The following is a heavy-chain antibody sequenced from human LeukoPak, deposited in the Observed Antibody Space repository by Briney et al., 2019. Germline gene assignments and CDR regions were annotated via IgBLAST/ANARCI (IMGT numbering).Heavy chain of an antibody. Sequence: SVTLSLTCTVSGGSISSYYWSWIRQPVGKGLEWIGRINTSGSSNYNPFLRSRVTMSVDTSKNQFSLNLSSVTAAATAVYYCAREGGGPRWLAPWGQGTLVTVSS. CDR3: AREGGGPRWLAP. D-gene: IGHD6-25*01. V-gene: IGHV4-4*07. CDR1: GGSISSYY. J-gene: IGHJ5*02. CDR2: INTSGSS.